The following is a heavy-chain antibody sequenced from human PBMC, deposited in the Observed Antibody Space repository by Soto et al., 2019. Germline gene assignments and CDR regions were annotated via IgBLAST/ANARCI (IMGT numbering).Heavy chain of an antibody. CDR3: ATLRGPDYGVDV. J-gene: IGHJ6*02. CDR2: TYYSGNT. CDR1: GVSMSGYY. V-gene: IGHV4-59*01. Sequence: QVQLQESGPGLVKPSETLSLTCTISGVSMSGYYLSWIRQPPGKVLEWIGYTYYSGNTNYNPSLKRRVTISVDTSNKQFSLKLNPVPAEDTAVYYCATLRGPDYGVDVWGQGPSVTLSS. D-gene: IGHD2-15*01.